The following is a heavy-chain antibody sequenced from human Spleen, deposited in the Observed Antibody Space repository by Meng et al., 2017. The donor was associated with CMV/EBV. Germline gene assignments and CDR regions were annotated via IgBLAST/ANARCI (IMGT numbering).Heavy chain of an antibody. CDR1: GFTFSSYE. D-gene: IGHD3-3*01. Sequence: GESLKISCAASGFTFSSYEMNWVRQAPGKGLEWVAFIRYDGSNKDYADSVKGRFTISRDNSKNTLYLQMNSLRAEDTAVYYCAKSVTIFGVVIATEWFDPWGQGTLVTVSS. CDR2: IRYDGSNK. V-gene: IGHV3-30*02. CDR3: AKSVTIFGVVIATEWFDP. J-gene: IGHJ5*02.